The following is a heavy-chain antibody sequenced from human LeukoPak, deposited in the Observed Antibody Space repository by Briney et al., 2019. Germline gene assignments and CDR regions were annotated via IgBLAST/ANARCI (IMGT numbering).Heavy chain of an antibody. CDR1: GGSISSYY. V-gene: IGHV4-59*01. CDR3: ARGMGFDL. CDR2: IYYSGST. D-gene: IGHD2-8*01. J-gene: IGHJ2*01. Sequence: PSETLSLTCTVSGGSISSYYWSWIRQPPGKGLEWIGYIYYSGSTNYNLSLKSRVTISVDTSKNQFSLKLSSVTAADTAVYYCARGMGFDLWGRGTLVTVSS.